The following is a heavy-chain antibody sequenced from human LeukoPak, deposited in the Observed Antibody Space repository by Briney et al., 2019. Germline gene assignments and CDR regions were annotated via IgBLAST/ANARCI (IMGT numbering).Heavy chain of an antibody. Sequence: AAVKVSCKASGYTFTSYGISWVGQAPGQGLEWMGWISAYNGNTNYAQKLQGRVTMTTDTSTSTAYMELRSRRSGDTAVYYCAREADSNSPAEYFQHWGQGTLVTVSS. V-gene: IGHV1-18*01. CDR3: AREADSNSPAEYFQH. J-gene: IGHJ1*01. CDR1: GYTFTSYG. D-gene: IGHD4-11*01. CDR2: ISAYNGNT.